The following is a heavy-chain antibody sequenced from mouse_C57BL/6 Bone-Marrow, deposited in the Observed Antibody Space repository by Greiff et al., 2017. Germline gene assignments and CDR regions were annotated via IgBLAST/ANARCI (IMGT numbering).Heavy chain of an antibody. V-gene: IGHV1-64*01. CDR1: GYTFTSYW. D-gene: IGHD1-1*01. CDR2: IHPTSGST. Sequence: VQLQQPGAELVKPGASVKLSCKASGYTFTSYWMHWVKQRPGQGLEWIGMIHPTSGSTNYNEKFKSKATLTVDKSSSTAYMQLSSLTSEDSAVYYGARDYGSSLYAMDYWGQGTSVTVSS. CDR3: ARDYGSSLYAMDY. J-gene: IGHJ4*01.